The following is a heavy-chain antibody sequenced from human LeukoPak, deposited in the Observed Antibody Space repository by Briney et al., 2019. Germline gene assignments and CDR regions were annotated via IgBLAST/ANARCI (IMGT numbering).Heavy chain of an antibody. CDR3: ARASSPYSSSWYYFDY. CDR2: INPNSGGT. V-gene: IGHV1-2*02. CDR1: GYTFTGYY. J-gene: IGHJ4*02. D-gene: IGHD6-13*01. Sequence: ASVKVSCKASGYTFTGYYMHWVRQAPGQGLEWMGWINPNSGGTNYAQKFQGRATMTRDTSISTAYMELGRLRSDDTAVYYCARASSPYSSSWYYFDYWGQGTLVTVSS.